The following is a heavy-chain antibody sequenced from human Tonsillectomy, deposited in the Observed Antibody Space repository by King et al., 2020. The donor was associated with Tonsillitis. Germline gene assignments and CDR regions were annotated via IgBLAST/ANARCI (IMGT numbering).Heavy chain of an antibody. CDR3: AKDHGVRGAINRSRMAYYFDY. Sequence: VQLVESGGGLVQPGGSLRLSCAASGFTFSSYAMSWVRQAPGKGLEWVSAISGSGGSTYYADSVKGRFTISRDNSKNTLYLQMNSLRAEDTAVYYCAKDHGVRGAINRSRMAYYFDYWGQGTLVTVSS. D-gene: IGHD3-10*01. V-gene: IGHV3-23*04. CDR2: ISGSGGST. CDR1: GFTFSSYA. J-gene: IGHJ4*02.